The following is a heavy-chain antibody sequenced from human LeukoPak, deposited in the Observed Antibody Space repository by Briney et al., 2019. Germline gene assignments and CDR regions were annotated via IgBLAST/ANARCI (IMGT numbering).Heavy chain of an antibody. CDR3: ARGQKVATPFDY. CDR1: GGSFSGYY. CDR2: INHSGST. Sequence: PSETLSLTCAVYGGSFSGYYWSWIRQPPGKGLEWIGEINHSGSTNYNPSLKSRVTISVDTSKNQLSLKLSSVTAADTAVYYCARGQKVATPFDYWGQGTLVTVSS. J-gene: IGHJ4*02. V-gene: IGHV4-34*01. D-gene: IGHD5-12*01.